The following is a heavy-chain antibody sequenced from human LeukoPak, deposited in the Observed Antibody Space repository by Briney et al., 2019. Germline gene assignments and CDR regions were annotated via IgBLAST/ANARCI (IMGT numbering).Heavy chain of an antibody. Sequence: SETLSLTCTVSGVSISGHYWTWIRQPPGKGLEWIGYIYYSGSTSYNPSLKSRVTMSLDTSKNQFSLKLSSATAADTAVYYCARTTGYSSSWHDYWGQGILVTISS. J-gene: IGHJ4*02. CDR2: IYYSGST. CDR3: ARTTGYSSSWHDY. D-gene: IGHD6-13*01. V-gene: IGHV4-59*11. CDR1: GVSISGHY.